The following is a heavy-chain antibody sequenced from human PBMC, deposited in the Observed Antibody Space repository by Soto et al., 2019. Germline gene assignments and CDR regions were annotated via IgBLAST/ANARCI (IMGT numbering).Heavy chain of an antibody. Sequence: KPGGSLRLSCASSVFTFTSYTMNWVRQAPGKGLEWVSSISSSSDYIYYADSMKGRVTISRDNAKNSLFLDMNSLTGEDTAVYYCARARVYATGPLDFWGQGTLVTVSS. CDR3: ARARVYATGPLDF. D-gene: IGHD6-13*01. V-gene: IGHV3-21*06. CDR2: ISSSSDYI. CDR1: VFTFTSYT. J-gene: IGHJ4*02.